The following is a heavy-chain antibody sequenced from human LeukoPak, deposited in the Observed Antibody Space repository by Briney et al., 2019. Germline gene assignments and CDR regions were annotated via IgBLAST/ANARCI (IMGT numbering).Heavy chain of an antibody. CDR3: ANLGGYGSGSYYGIDY. V-gene: IGHV3-30*18. J-gene: IGHJ4*02. D-gene: IGHD3-10*01. Sequence: PGRSLRLSCAASGFTFSSYGMHWVRQAPGKGLEWVAVISYDGSNKYYADSVKGRFTISRDNSKNTLYLQMNSLRAEDTAVYYCANLGGYGSGSYYGIDYRGQGTLVTVSS. CDR2: ISYDGSNK. CDR1: GFTFSSYG.